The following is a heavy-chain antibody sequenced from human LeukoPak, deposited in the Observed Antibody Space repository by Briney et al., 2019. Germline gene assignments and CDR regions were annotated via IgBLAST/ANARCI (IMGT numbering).Heavy chain of an antibody. V-gene: IGHV4-34*01. CDR3: ASLDNSGSLLAHGMDV. CDR1: GGSFSGYY. D-gene: IGHD3-10*01. CDR2: INHSGST. J-gene: IGHJ6*02. Sequence: SETLSLTCAVYGGSFSGYYWSWIRQPPGKGLEWIGEINHSGSTNYNPSLKSRVTLSVDTSKNQFSLKLSSVTAADTAVYYCASLDNSGSLLAHGMDVWGQGTTVTVSS.